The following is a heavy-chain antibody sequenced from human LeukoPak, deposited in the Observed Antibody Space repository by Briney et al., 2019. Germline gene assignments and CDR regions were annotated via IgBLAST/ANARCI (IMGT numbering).Heavy chain of an antibody. CDR1: GGSISSSNW. D-gene: IGHD6-19*01. Sequence: SETLSLTCAVSGGSISSSNWWSWVRQPPGKGLEWIGEINHSGSTNYNPSLKSRVTISVDTSKNQFSLKLSSVTAADTAVYYCARFYSSAWYNWFDPWGQGTLVTVSS. CDR2: INHSGST. V-gene: IGHV4-4*02. CDR3: ARFYSSAWYNWFDP. J-gene: IGHJ5*02.